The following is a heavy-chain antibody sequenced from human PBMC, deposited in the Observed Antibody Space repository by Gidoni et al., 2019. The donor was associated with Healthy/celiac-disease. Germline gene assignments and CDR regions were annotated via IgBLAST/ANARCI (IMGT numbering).Heavy chain of an antibody. J-gene: IGHJ4*02. CDR2: IYYSGST. V-gene: IGHV4-61*01. CDR3: ARDGWSGIDY. CDR1: GGSVSSGSYY. D-gene: IGHD6-19*01. Sequence: QVQLQESGPGLVKPSETLSLTCTVSGGSVSSGSYYWSWIRQPPGKGLEWIGYIYYSGSTNYKHSLKSRVTISVETSKNQFSLKLSSVNAAETAVYYCARDGWSGIDYWGQGTLVTVSS.